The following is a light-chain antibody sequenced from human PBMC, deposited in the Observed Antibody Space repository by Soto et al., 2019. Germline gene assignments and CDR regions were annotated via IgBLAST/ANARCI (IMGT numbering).Light chain of an antibody. Sequence: EIALTQSPGTLSLSPGERATLSCRASQSVRSSYLAWYQQKPGQAPRLLIYGASSRATGIPDRFSGSGSGTDFTLTISRLEPEDFAVYYCQQYGSSPQTFGQGTKVDIK. CDR2: GAS. CDR3: QQYGSSPQT. J-gene: IGKJ1*01. V-gene: IGKV3-20*01. CDR1: QSVRSSY.